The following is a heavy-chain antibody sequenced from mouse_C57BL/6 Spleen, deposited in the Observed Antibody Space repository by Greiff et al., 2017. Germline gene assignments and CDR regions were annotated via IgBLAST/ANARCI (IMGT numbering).Heavy chain of an antibody. Sequence: VQLQQPGAELVMPGASVKLSCKASGYTFTSYWMHWVKQRPGQGLEWIGEIDPSDSYTNYNQKFKGKSTLTVEKSSSTAYMQLSSLTSEDSAVYYCARRGIFDYYGSSYWYFDVWGTGTTVTVSS. CDR2: IDPSDSYT. D-gene: IGHD1-1*01. V-gene: IGHV1-69*01. CDR3: ARRGIFDYYGSSYWYFDV. J-gene: IGHJ1*03. CDR1: GYTFTSYW.